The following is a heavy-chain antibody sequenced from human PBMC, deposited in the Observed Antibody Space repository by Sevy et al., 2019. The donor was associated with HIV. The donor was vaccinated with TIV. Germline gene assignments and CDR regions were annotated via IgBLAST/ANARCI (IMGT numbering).Heavy chain of an antibody. CDR2: IKKKTDGGTT. Sequence: GGSLRLSCAASGFTFINTWMSWVRQAPGKGLEWVGQIKKKTDGGTTDYAAPLKGRFTISRDDSKNTLYLQMNSLKTEDTALYYCTTLYGSGSDYWGQGTLVTVSS. CDR3: TTLYGSGSDY. D-gene: IGHD3-10*01. J-gene: IGHJ4*02. V-gene: IGHV3-15*01. CDR1: GFTFINTW.